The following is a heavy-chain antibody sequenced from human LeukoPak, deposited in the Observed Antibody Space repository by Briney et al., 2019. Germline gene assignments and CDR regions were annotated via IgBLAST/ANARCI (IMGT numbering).Heavy chain of an antibody. V-gene: IGHV3-21*01. Sequence: PGGSLRLSCAASGFTFSSYSMNWVRQAPGKGLEWVSSISSSSSYIYYADSVKGRFTISRDNAKNSLYLQMNSLRAEDTAVYYCARARARELQLDDAFDIWGQGTMVTVSS. D-gene: IGHD1-26*01. CDR1: GFTFSSYS. CDR2: ISSSSSYI. CDR3: ARARARELQLDDAFDI. J-gene: IGHJ3*02.